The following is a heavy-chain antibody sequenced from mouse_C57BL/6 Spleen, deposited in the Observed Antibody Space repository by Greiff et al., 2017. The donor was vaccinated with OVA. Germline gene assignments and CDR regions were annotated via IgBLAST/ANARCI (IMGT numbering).Heavy chain of an antibody. CDR2: IRNKANNHAT. D-gene: IGHD2-4*01. J-gene: IGHJ2*01. V-gene: IGHV6-6*01. CDR1: GFTFSDAW. Sequence: EVQRVESGGGLVQPGGSMKLSCAASGFTFSDAWMDWVRQSPEKGLEWVAEIRNKANNHATYYAESVKGRFTISRDDSKSSVYLQMNSLRAEDTGIYYCTRLMITTRGYFDYWGQGTTLTVSS. CDR3: TRLMITTRGYFDY.